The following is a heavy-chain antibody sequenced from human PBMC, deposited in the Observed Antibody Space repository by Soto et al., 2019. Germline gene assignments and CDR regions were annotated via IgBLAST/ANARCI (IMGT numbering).Heavy chain of an antibody. J-gene: IGHJ4*02. CDR3: AAAAENNWNPLDY. V-gene: IGHV3-11*01. CDR2: ISSSGSTI. CDR1: GFTFSDYY. Sequence: GGSLRLSCAASGFTFSDYYMSWIRQAPGKGLEWVSYISSSGSTIYYADSVKGRFTISRDNAKNSLYMQMNSLRAEDTAVYYCAAAAENNWNPLDYWGQGTLVTVSS. D-gene: IGHD1-20*01.